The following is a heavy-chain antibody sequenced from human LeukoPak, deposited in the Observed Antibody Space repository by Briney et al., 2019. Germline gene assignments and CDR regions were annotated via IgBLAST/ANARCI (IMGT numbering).Heavy chain of an antibody. CDR3: ARGGGSYAFDI. CDR2: FDPEDGET. V-gene: IGHV1-24*01. J-gene: IGHJ3*02. D-gene: IGHD3-16*01. CDR1: GYTLTELS. Sequence: ASVKVSCKVSGYTLTELSMHWVRQAPGKGLEWMGGFDPEDGETIYAQKFQGRVTMTRNTSISTAYMELSSLRSEDTAVYYCARGGGSYAFDIWGQGTMVTVSS.